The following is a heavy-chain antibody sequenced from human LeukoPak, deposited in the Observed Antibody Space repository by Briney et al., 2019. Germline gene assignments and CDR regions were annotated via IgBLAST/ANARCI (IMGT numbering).Heavy chain of an antibody. CDR3: AREVSWYYFDY. V-gene: IGHV3-21*01. CDR2: ISSSNSYV. D-gene: IGHD6-13*01. Sequence: GGSLRLSCAASGFTFSSYSMNWVRQAPGKGLEWVSSISSSNSYVYYADSVKGRFTISRDNAKNSLYLQMNSLRAEDTAVYYCAREVSWYYFDYWGQGTLVTVSS. CDR1: GFTFSSYS. J-gene: IGHJ4*02.